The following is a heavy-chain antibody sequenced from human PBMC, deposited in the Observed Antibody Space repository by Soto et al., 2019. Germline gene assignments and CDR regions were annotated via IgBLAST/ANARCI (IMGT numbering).Heavy chain of an antibody. J-gene: IGHJ6*02. D-gene: IGHD4-17*01. CDR3: ARATTVVPYGMDV. CDR1: GGSISSSNW. V-gene: IGHV4-4*02. Sequence: SETLSLTCAVSGGSISSSNWWSWVRQPPGKGLEWIGEIYHSGSTNYNPSLKSRVTISVDKSKNQFSLKLSSVTAADMSVYYCARATTVVPYGMDVWGQGTTVTVSS. CDR2: IYHSGST.